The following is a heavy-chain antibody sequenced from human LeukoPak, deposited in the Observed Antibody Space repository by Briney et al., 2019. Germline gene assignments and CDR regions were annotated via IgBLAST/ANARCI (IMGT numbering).Heavy chain of an antibody. CDR1: GFTVSSNY. CDR2: IYSGGST. J-gene: IGHJ6*03. Sequence: GGSLRLSCAASGFTVSSNYMSWVRQAPGKGLEWVSVIYSGGSTYYADSVKGRFTISRDNSKNTLYLQMNSLRAEDTAVYYCARDRGTVRGAIPYYYYMDVWGKGTTVTVSS. V-gene: IGHV3-53*01. D-gene: IGHD3-10*01. CDR3: ARDRGTVRGAIPYYYYMDV.